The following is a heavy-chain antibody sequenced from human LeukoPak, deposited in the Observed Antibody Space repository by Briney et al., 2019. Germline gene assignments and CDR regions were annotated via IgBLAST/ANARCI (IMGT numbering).Heavy chain of an antibody. V-gene: IGHV5-51*01. Sequence: GSLKISCKGSGYSFSKYWIGWVRQMPGKGLEWMGITYPGDSDTRYNSSFQGQVTISSDKSINTAYLHWSSLKASDTAVYYCARRDYYDSSGTYDGGAFDIWGQGTMVTVSS. D-gene: IGHD3-22*01. CDR2: TYPGDSDT. J-gene: IGHJ3*02. CDR3: ARRDYYDSSGTYDGGAFDI. CDR1: GYSFSKYW.